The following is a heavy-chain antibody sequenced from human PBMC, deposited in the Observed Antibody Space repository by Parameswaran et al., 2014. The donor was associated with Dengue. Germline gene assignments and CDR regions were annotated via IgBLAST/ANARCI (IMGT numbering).Heavy chain of an antibody. Sequence: AGGSLRLSCKGSGYSFTSYWIGWVRQMPGKGLEWMGIIYPGDSDTRYSPSFQGQVTISADKSISTAYLQWSSLKASDTAMYYCASITNPQAYYDSSGYPNWYFDLWGRGTLVTVSS. CDR3: ASITNPQAYYDSSGYPNWYFDL. V-gene: IGHV5-51*01. CDR2: IYPGDSDT. J-gene: IGHJ2*01. D-gene: IGHD3-22*01. CDR1: GYSFTSYW.